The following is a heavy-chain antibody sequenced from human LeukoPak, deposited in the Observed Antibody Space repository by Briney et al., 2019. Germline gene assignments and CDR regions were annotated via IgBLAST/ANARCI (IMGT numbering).Heavy chain of an antibody. D-gene: IGHD5-24*01. CDR2: IIPIFGIA. CDR1: GGTFSSYA. Sequence: SVKVSCKASGGTFSSYATSWVRQAPGQGLEWMGRIIPIFGIANYAQKFQGRVTITADKSTSTAYMELSSLRSEDTAVYYCASKSRDGYNLPYYYGMDVWGQGTTVTVSS. V-gene: IGHV1-69*04. CDR3: ASKSRDGYNLPYYYGMDV. J-gene: IGHJ6*02.